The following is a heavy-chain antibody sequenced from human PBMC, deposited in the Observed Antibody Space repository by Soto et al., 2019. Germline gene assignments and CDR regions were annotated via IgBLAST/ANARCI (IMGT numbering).Heavy chain of an antibody. CDR1: GYTFTSYY. J-gene: IGHJ6*02. CDR2: INPSGGST. D-gene: IGHD2-2*02. Sequence: ASVKVSCKASGYTFTSYYMHWVRQAPGQGLEWMGIINPSGGSTSYAQKFQGRVTMTRDTSTSTVYMELSSLRSEDTAVYYCAREEGGYCSSTTCYSHSYYYYYGMDVWGQGTTVTVCS. CDR3: AREEGGYCSSTTCYSHSYYYYYGMDV. V-gene: IGHV1-46*01.